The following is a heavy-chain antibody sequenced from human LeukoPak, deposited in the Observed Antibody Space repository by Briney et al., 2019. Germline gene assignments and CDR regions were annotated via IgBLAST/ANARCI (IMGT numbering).Heavy chain of an antibody. CDR2: VFHRGST. D-gene: IGHD6-19*01. CDR1: GGSITSYY. CDR3: TRPYSSGWYGTFSI. Sequence: PSETLSLTCTVSGGSITSYYWSWIRQPPGKGLEWIGHVFHRGSTNYNPSLKSRVTISVDTSKNQFSLKLSSVTAADTAVYYCTRPYSSGWYGTFSIWGQGTMVTVSS. V-gene: IGHV4-59*01. J-gene: IGHJ3*02.